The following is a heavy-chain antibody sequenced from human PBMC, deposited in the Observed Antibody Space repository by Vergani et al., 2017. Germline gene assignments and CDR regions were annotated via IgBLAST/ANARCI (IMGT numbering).Heavy chain of an antibody. J-gene: IGHJ4*02. CDR1: GYTFTSYY. CDR3: ASGRLRLGELTQLDY. V-gene: IGHV1-2*02. CDR2: INPNSGGT. D-gene: IGHD3-16*01. Sequence: QVQLVQSGAEVKKPGASVKVSCKASGYTFTSYYMHWVRQAPGQGLEWMGWINPNSGGTNYAQKFQGRVTMTRDTSISTAYMELSRLRSDDTAVYYCASGRLRLGELTQLDYWGQGTLVTVSS.